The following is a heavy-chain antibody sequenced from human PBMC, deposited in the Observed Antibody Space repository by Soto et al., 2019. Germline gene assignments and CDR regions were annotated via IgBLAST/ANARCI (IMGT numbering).Heavy chain of an antibody. Sequence: QVQLQESGPGLVKTSQTLSVTCAISGDSVSSNSAAWNWIRLSPSRGLEWLARTYYRSRWYNDYAVSVRSRITVNADTSKNQFSLQLTSVTPEDTAIYYCAGTTSHHWLYMDVWGRGTTVTVSS. CDR3: AGTTSHHWLYMDV. CDR2: TYYRSRWYN. CDR1: GDSVSSNSAA. V-gene: IGHV6-1*01. D-gene: IGHD1-1*01. J-gene: IGHJ6*03.